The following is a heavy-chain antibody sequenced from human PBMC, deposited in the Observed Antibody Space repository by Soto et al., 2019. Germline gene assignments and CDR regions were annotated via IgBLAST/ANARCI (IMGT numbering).Heavy chain of an antibody. CDR3: ARGAGATLYYYYGMDV. CDR2: INPNSGGT. CDR1: GSTFTGYY. Sequence: ASVKVSCKASGSTFTGYYMHWVRQAPGQGLEWMGWINPNSGGTNYAQKFQGWVTMTRDTSISTAYMELSRLRSDDTAVYYCARGAGATLYYYYGMDVWGQGTTVTVSS. V-gene: IGHV1-2*04. D-gene: IGHD1-26*01. J-gene: IGHJ6*02.